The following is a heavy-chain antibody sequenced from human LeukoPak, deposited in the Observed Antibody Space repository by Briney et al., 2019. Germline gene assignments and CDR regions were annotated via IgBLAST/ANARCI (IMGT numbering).Heavy chain of an antibody. V-gene: IGHV1-8*01. CDR1: GYTFTSYD. J-gene: IGHJ5*02. CDR3: ARSPVGVRKKHDL. D-gene: IGHD3-10*01. CDR2: MNPTSGHT. Sequence: ASVKVSCKASGYTFTSYDINWVRQAPGQGLEWMGWMNPTSGHTGYVQKFQGRITMTRDTSVSTAYMELNSLTSEDTAVYCCARSPVGVRKKHDLWGQGTLVIVSS.